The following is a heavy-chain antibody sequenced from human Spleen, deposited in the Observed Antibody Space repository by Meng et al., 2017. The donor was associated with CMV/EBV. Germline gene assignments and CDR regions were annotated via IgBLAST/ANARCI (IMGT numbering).Heavy chain of an antibody. CDR3: AKSAWDSRDAFDV. D-gene: IGHD1-26*01. Sequence: GGSLRLSCAASGFTFSHSSMNWVRQAPGKGLEWVANIKRDGSEKYHVDSVKGRFTISRDNAKNSLFLQMNSLRAEDTAVYYCAKSAWDSRDAFDVWGQGAMVTVSS. V-gene: IGHV3-7*01. CDR2: IKRDGSEK. J-gene: IGHJ3*01. CDR1: GFTFSHSS.